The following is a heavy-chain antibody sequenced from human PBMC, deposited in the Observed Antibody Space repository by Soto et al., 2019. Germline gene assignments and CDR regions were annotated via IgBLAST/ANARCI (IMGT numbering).Heavy chain of an antibody. J-gene: IGHJ6*02. CDR3: ARDAELRYSDYYYYGMDV. CDR1: GYTFTSYG. CDR2: VSAYNGNT. V-gene: IGHV1-18*04. D-gene: IGHD3-9*01. Sequence: GASVKVSCKASGYTFTSYGISWVRQAPGQGLEWMGWVSAYNGNTNYAQKLQGRVTMTTDTSTSTAYKELRSLRSDDTAVYYCARDAELRYSDYYYYGMDVWRQGTTVTASS.